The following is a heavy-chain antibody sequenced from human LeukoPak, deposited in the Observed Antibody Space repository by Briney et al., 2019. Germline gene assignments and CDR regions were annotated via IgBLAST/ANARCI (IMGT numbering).Heavy chain of an antibody. CDR3: ARDVPAYCSSTSCYGGFDP. J-gene: IGHJ5*02. D-gene: IGHD2-2*01. V-gene: IGHV4-31*11. CDR1: GGSIGSGGYS. CDR2: INHSGST. Sequence: PSQTLSLTCAVSGGSIGSGGYSWSWIRQPPGKGLEWIGEINHSGSTNYNPSLKSRVTISVDTSKNQFSLKLSSVTAADTAVYYCARDVPAYCSSTSCYGGFDPWGQGTLVTVSS.